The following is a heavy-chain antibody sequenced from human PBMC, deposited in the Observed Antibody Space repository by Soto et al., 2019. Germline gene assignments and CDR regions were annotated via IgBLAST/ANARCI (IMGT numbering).Heavy chain of an antibody. V-gene: IGHV1-18*01. Sequence: QVQLVQSGAEVKKPGASVKVSCKASGYTFRNYGISWVRQAPGQGLEWKGWISAYKGNTNYAQKFQGRVTITTDKSTSTTYMELRSLRSDDSAVYFCASRAGQLPYYFDYWGQGTLVTVSS. CDR1: GYTFRNYG. J-gene: IGHJ4*02. D-gene: IGHD6-6*01. CDR2: ISAYKGNT. CDR3: ASRAGQLPYYFDY.